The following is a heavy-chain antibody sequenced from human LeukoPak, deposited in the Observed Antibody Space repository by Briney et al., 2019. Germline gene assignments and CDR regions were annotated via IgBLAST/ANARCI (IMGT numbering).Heavy chain of an antibody. Sequence: SETLSLTCTVSGDSISSYYRSWIRQPPGKGLEWIGYTYSSGITNYNPSLKSRVTISTDTSKNQLSLQLTSVTAADTAVYYCARRGNQFDYWGQGTLVTVSS. V-gene: IGHV4-4*09. D-gene: IGHD1-14*01. CDR2: TYSSGIT. J-gene: IGHJ4*02. CDR1: GDSISSYY. CDR3: ARRGNQFDY.